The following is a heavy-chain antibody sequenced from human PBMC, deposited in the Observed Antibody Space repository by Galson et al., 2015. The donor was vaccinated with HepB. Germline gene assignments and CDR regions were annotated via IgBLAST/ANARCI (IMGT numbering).Heavy chain of an antibody. CDR2: INAGNGNT. D-gene: IGHD2-21*02. Sequence: QSGAEVKKPGESLRISCKASGYTFTSYAMHWVRQAPEQRLEWMGWINAGNGNTKYSQKFQGRVTITRDTSASTAYMELSSLRSEDTAVYYCAVQYCGGDCYSPFDYWGQGTLVTVSS. V-gene: IGHV1-3*01. CDR3: AVQYCGGDCYSPFDY. CDR1: GYTFTSYA. J-gene: IGHJ4*02.